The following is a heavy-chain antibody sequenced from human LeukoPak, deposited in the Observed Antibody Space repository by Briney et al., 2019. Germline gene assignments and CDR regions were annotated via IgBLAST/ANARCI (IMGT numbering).Heavy chain of an antibody. J-gene: IGHJ4*02. CDR2: INPSSGGT. D-gene: IGHD1-26*01. CDR1: GYTFTGYY. CDR3: ARMVGATIGAFDF. V-gene: IGHV1-2*02. Sequence: GASVKVSCKASGYTFTGYYMRWVRQAPGRGLEWMGWINPSSGGTNYAQKFQGRVTITRDTSITTAYMELSRLRSDDTALYYCARMVGATIGAFDFWGQGTLVTVSS.